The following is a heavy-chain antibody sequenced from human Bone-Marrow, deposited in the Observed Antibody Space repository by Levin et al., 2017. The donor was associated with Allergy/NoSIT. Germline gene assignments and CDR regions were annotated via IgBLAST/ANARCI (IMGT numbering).Heavy chain of an antibody. V-gene: IGHV3-11*01. CDR3: ARFAAASFDY. J-gene: IGHJ4*02. CDR1: GFTFSDYY. Sequence: PGGSLRLSCAASGFTFSDYYMSWIRQAPGKGLEWISYIFSGGSFVFYADSVKGRFTVSRDNAKKSLYLQMNSLRAEDTAVYYCARFAAASFDYWGQGALVTVSS. D-gene: IGHD6-13*01. CDR2: IFSGGSFV.